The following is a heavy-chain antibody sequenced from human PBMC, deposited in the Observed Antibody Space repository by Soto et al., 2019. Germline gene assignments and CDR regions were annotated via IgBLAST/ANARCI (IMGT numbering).Heavy chain of an antibody. CDR1: XGSXXXXXXX. D-gene: IGHD3-3*01. J-gene: IGHJ4*02. CDR2: IYYSGAT. CDR3: XXXXDXWXGYYGAFDY. Sequence: QVQLQESGPGLVKPSETLSLTCTVSXGSXXXXXXXXXWIXXPPGKRLEWIANIYYSGATYYNPSLKSRFTISLDTSKNQFSLKLXXXXAXXXAXXXXXXXXDXWXGYYGAFDYWGQGTLVTVSS. V-gene: IGHV4-39*01.